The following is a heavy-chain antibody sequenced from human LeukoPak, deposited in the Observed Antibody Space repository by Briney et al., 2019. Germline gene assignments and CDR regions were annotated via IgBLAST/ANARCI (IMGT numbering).Heavy chain of an antibody. V-gene: IGHV1-46*01. CDR3: ARAYSSSWYFNWFGP. Sequence: ASVKVSCKASGYTFTSYYMHWVRQAPGQGLEWMGIINPSGGSTSYAQKFQGRVTMTRDMSTSTDYMELSSLRSEDTAVYYCARAYSSSWYFNWFGPWGQGTLVTVSS. CDR1: GYTFTSYY. CDR2: INPSGGST. J-gene: IGHJ5*02. D-gene: IGHD6-13*01.